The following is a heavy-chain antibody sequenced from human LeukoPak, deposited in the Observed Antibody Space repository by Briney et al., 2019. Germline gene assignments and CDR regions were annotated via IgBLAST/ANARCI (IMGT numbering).Heavy chain of an antibody. CDR3: AKGSGYSSGWVDY. V-gene: IGHV3-53*01. CDR2: IYSGGST. D-gene: IGHD6-19*01. Sequence: PGGSLRLSCAASGFTVSSNYMSWVRQAPGKGLEWVSVIYSGGSTYYADSVKGRFTISRDNSKNTLYLQMNSLRAEDTAVYYCAKGSGYSSGWVDYWGQGTLVTVSS. J-gene: IGHJ4*02. CDR1: GFTVSSNY.